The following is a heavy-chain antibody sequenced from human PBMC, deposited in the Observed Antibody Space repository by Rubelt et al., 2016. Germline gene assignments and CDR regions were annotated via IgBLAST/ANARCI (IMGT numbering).Heavy chain of an antibody. D-gene: IGHD3-22*01. Sequence: GESGGGVVQPGRSLRLSCAASGFTFSSYAMHWVRQAPGKGLEWVAVISYDGSNKYYADSVKGRFTISRDNSKNTLYLQMNSLRAEDTAVYYCARAKGSGYYYATDAFDSWGQGTMVTGSS. V-gene: IGHV3-30*04. CDR3: ARAKGSGYYYATDAFDS. CDR1: GFTFSSYA. CDR2: ISYDGSNK. J-gene: IGHJ3*02.